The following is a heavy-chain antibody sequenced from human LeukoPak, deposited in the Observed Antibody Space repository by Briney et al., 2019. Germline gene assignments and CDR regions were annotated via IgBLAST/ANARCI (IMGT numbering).Heavy chain of an antibody. J-gene: IGHJ6*03. CDR1: GFTFSSYW. Sequence: PGGSLRLSCAASGFTFSSYWMSWVRQAPPKGLEWVANIKQDGSEKYYEDSVKGRFTISRGNAKNSLYLQMNSLRAEDTAVYYCARRKYYYDSSGYYFDYYYMDVWGKGTTVTASS. CDR2: IKQDGSEK. V-gene: IGHV3-7*01. D-gene: IGHD3-22*01. CDR3: ARRKYYYDSSGYYFDYYYMDV.